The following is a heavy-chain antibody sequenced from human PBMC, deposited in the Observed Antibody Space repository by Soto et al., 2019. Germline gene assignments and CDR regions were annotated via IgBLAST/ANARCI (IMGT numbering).Heavy chain of an antibody. J-gene: IGHJ4*02. CDR3: AKRAHGLYFDY. CDR1: GFTFSDSY. Sequence: VVSLRLSCAASGFTFSDSYVGWVRQAPGKGLEGVANISPDGSEEYYVDSVKGRFTISRDNAKNSVYLQMSSLRAEDTAVYYCAKRAHGLYFDYWGQGTLVTVSS. V-gene: IGHV3-7*05. CDR2: ISPDGSEE.